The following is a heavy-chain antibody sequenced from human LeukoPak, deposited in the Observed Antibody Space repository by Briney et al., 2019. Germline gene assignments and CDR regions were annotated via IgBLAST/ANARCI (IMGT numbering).Heavy chain of an antibody. CDR2: MNPNSGNT. J-gene: IGHJ6*02. D-gene: IGHD2-21*01. Sequence: VASVKVPCKASGYTFTSYDINWVRQATGQGLEWMGWMNPNSGNTGYAQKFQGRVTMTRNTSISTAYMELSSLRSEDTAVYYCARSLPRILVVIAAGYYYGMDVWGQGTTVTVSS. CDR1: GYTFTSYD. CDR3: ARSLPRILVVIAAGYYYGMDV. V-gene: IGHV1-8*01.